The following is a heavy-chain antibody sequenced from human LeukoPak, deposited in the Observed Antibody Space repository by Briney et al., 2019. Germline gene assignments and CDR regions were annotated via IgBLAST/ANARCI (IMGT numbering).Heavy chain of an antibody. Sequence: GGSLRLSCAASGFTFSTYWMHWVRQVPGKGLMWVSRINSDGSSTNHADSVKGRFTISRDNAKNTLYLQMNSLGADDTAVYYCARDYGDSFDYWGQGTLLTVSS. D-gene: IGHD4-17*01. J-gene: IGHJ4*02. V-gene: IGHV3-74*01. CDR2: INSDGSST. CDR1: GFTFSTYW. CDR3: ARDYGDSFDY.